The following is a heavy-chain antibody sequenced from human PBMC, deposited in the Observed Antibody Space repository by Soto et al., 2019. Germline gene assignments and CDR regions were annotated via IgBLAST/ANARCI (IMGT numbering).Heavy chain of an antibody. CDR1: GGTFSSYA. Sequence: SVKVSCKASGGTFSSYAISWVRQAPGQGLEWMGGIIPIFGTANYAQKFQGRVTITADESTSTAYMELSSLRSEDTAVYYCARTYDSSGNRVAFDIWGQGTMVTVSS. V-gene: IGHV1-69*13. CDR2: IIPIFGTA. J-gene: IGHJ3*02. D-gene: IGHD3-22*01. CDR3: ARTYDSSGNRVAFDI.